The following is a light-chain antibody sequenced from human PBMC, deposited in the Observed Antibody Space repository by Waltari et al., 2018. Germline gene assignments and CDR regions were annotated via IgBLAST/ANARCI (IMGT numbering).Light chain of an antibody. CDR3: QQYGNSRGS. Sequence: EIVLTQSPGTLSLSPGEGATRSCRASQSVSSSYLALYQQKPGQAPRLLIYGESNRATDIPDRFTGSGSGTDFTLTINRLEPEDFAVYYCQQYGNSRGSFGQGTKLEIK. CDR1: QSVSSSY. CDR2: GES. V-gene: IGKV3-20*01. J-gene: IGKJ2*03.